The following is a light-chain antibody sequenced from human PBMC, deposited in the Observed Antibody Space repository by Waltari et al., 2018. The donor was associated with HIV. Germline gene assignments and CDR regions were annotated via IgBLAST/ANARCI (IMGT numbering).Light chain of an antibody. V-gene: IGLV3-1*01. Sequence: PPSVSVSAGQTASITCSADKLGTTFVSWYQQKPGQSPVLVIYQDTKRPSGIPERFSGSNSGNTATLRISGTQVMDEADYYCQAWNSGTFFGGGTKVTVL. CDR1: KLGTTF. J-gene: IGLJ2*01. CDR2: QDT. CDR3: QAWNSGTF.